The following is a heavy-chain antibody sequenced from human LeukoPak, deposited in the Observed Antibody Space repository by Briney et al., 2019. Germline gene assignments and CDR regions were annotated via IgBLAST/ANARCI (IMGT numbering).Heavy chain of an antibody. Sequence: GGSLRLSCAASGFTFSSYAMSWVRQAPGKGLEWVSAIGTAGNTYYPGSVKGRFTISRENAKNSLYLQMNSLRAGDTAVYYCARGSYYYGSGSYSDAFDIWGQGTMVTVSS. J-gene: IGHJ3*02. CDR1: GFTFSSYA. V-gene: IGHV3-13*01. CDR2: IGTAGNT. D-gene: IGHD3-10*01. CDR3: ARGSYYYGSGSYSDAFDI.